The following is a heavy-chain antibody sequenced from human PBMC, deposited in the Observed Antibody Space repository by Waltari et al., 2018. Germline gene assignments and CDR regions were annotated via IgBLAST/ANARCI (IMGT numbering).Heavy chain of an antibody. CDR1: GYSFTSYW. V-gene: IGHV5-51*03. Sequence: EVQLVQSGAEVRKPGESLKISCKGSGYSFTSYWIDRVLQMPGKGLAWMGISYPGDYDTRYSPSFQGQVTISADKSISTAYLQWSSLKASDTAMYYCAAYSGYDARWFDPWGQGTLVTVSS. CDR2: SYPGDYDT. CDR3: AAYSGYDARWFDP. D-gene: IGHD5-12*01. J-gene: IGHJ5*02.